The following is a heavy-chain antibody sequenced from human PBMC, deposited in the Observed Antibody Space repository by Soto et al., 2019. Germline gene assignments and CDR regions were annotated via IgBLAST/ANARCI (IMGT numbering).Heavy chain of an antibody. D-gene: IGHD1-26*01. V-gene: IGHV1-69*12. CDR2: IISIFGTA. CDR3: ASHSGSSPEGRYYYGMDV. CDR1: GGTFSSYA. Sequence: QVQLVQSGAEVKKPGSSVKVSCKASGGTFSSYAISWVRQAPGQGLEWMGGIISIFGTADYAQKFQGRVTITADESTSTAYMELSSLRSEDMAVYYCASHSGSSPEGRYYYGMDVWGQGTTVTVSS. J-gene: IGHJ6*02.